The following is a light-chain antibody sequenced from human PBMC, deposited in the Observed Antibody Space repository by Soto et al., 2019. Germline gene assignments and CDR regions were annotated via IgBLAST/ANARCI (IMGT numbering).Light chain of an antibody. V-gene: IGKV3-20*01. CDR1: QSVSSNY. J-gene: IGKJ2*01. Sequence: EIVLTQSPGTLSLSPGERATLSCRASQSVSSNYLAWYQQKPGQAPRLLIYGASRGAAGIPDRLIGGGSGTYFSLTISSLEHEDFAVYFCQQDGRSPMFTFGQGTKLEIK. CDR3: QQDGRSPMFT. CDR2: GAS.